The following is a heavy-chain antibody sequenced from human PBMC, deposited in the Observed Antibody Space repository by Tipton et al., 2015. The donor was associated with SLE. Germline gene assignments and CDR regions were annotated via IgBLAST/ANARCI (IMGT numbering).Heavy chain of an antibody. Sequence: LRLSCTVSGGSISSYYWSWIRQPPGKGLEWIGYIYYSGSTNYNPSLKSRVTISVDTSKNQFSLKLSSVTAADTAVYYCARAFRETRTYYYYYMAVWGKGTTVTVSS. CDR2: IYYSGST. CDR1: GGSISSYY. D-gene: IGHD3-10*01. CDR3: ARAFRETRTYYYYYMAV. J-gene: IGHJ6*03. V-gene: IGHV4-59*01.